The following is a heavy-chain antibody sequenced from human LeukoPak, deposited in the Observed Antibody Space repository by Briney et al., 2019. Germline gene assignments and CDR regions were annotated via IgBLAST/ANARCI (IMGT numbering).Heavy chain of an antibody. Sequence: GGSLRLSCEASRFTFSNYTMNWVRQTPGKGLEWVSTISSSGSFISYADSVKGRFTISRDNAKKSLYLQMNSLRAEDTAVYYCAGPANSAPEPYYYSYYIDVWGKGTTVTVSS. J-gene: IGHJ6*03. V-gene: IGHV3-21*01. CDR1: RFTFSNYT. CDR2: ISSSGSFI. CDR3: AGPANSAPEPYYYSYYIDV. D-gene: IGHD1-26*01.